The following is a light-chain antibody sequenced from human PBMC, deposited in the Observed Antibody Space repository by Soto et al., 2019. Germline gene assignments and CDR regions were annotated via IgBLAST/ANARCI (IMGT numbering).Light chain of an antibody. CDR3: QQSINWLRR. CDR2: AAS. Sequence: EIAMTQSPATLSVSPGERATLSCRASQSISSNLAWYQQKPGQAPRLLIYAASTRATGIPARFSGSGSGTDFTLTISSLQSEDFEVYYGQQSINWLRRCGKGTKVNIX. J-gene: IGKJ1*01. CDR1: QSISSN. V-gene: IGKV3-15*01.